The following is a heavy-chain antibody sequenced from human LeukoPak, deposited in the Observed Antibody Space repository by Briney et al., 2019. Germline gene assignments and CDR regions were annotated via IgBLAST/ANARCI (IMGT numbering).Heavy chain of an antibody. D-gene: IGHD5-18*01. V-gene: IGHV3-30-3*01. J-gene: IGHJ6*02. CDR1: GFTFSSYA. Sequence: GRSLRLSCAASGFTFSSYAMHWVRQAPGKGLEWVAVISYDGSNKYYADSVKGRFTISRDNSKNTLYLQMNSLRAEDTAVYYCARDRNTAMVLYYYYGMDVWGQGTTVTVSS. CDR3: ARDRNTAMVLYYYYGMDV. CDR2: ISYDGSNK.